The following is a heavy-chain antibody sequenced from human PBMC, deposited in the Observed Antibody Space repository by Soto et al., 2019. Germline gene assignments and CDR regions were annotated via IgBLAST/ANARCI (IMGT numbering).Heavy chain of an antibody. CDR1: GGSISSGGYY. J-gene: IGHJ4*02. CDR2: IYYSGST. D-gene: IGHD3-10*01. Sequence: SETLSLTCTVSGGSISSGGYYWSWIRQHPGKGLEWIGYIYYSGSTYYNPSLKSRVTISVDTSKNQFSLKLSSVTAADTAVYYCARGSNYYGSGSYHYYFDYWGQGTLVTVSS. V-gene: IGHV4-31*03. CDR3: ARGSNYYGSGSYHYYFDY.